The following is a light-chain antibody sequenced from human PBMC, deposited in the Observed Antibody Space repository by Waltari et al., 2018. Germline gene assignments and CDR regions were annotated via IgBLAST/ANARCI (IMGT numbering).Light chain of an antibody. Sequence: DIQMTQSPSSLSASVGDRVAITCRASQSISSYLNWYQQKPGKAPKLLIYAASSLQSGVPSRFSGSGSGTDFTLTISSLQPEDFATYYCQQSYNTPYTFGRGTKLEIK. V-gene: IGKV1-39*01. J-gene: IGKJ2*01. CDR1: QSISSY. CDR3: QQSYNTPYT. CDR2: AAS.